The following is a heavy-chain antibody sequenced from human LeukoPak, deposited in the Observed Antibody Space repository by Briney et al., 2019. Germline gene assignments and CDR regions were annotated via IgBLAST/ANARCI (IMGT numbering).Heavy chain of an antibody. CDR1: GYTSTSYD. J-gene: IGHJ4*02. CDR2: INPSGGST. Sequence: ASVKVSCKASGYTSTSYDINWVRQATGQGLEWMGIINPSGGSTSYAQKFQGRVTMTRDTSTSTVYMELSSLRSEDTAVYYCARVGSGSYYNRKFDYWGQGTLVTVSS. D-gene: IGHD3-10*01. V-gene: IGHV1-46*01. CDR3: ARVGSGSYYNRKFDY.